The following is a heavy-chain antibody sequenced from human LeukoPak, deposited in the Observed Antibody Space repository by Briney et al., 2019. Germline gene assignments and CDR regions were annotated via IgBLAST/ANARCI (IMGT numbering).Heavy chain of an antibody. CDR2: IYSRGDT. CDR1: EFIVSINY. CDR3: ASTGELLTPGLYYYYMDV. V-gene: IGHV3-66*01. Sequence: PGGSLRLSCAASEFIVSINYMTWVRQAPGKGLELVSLIYSRGDTKYADSVKGRLTISRDNSNNTLYLQMGSLRTEDTAVYYCASTGELLTPGLYYYYMDVWGKGTTVTISS. J-gene: IGHJ6*03. D-gene: IGHD3-10*01.